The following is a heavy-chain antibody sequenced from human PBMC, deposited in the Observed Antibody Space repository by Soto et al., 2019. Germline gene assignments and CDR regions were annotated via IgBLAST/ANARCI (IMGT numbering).Heavy chain of an antibody. Sequence: EVQLVESGGGLVQPGGSLRLSCAASGFTFSSYWMSWVCQAPGKGLEWVANIKQDGSEKYYVDSVKGRFTISRDNAKNSLYLQRNSLRAEDTAVYYCGRVGGDDYGDYFRAFDIGGQGTMVTVSS. D-gene: IGHD4-17*01. J-gene: IGHJ3*02. V-gene: IGHV3-7*05. CDR3: GRVGGDDYGDYFRAFDI. CDR1: GFTFSSYW. CDR2: IKQDGSEK.